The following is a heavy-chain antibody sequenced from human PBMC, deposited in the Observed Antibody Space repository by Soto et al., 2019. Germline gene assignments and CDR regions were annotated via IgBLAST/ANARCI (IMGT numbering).Heavy chain of an antibody. J-gene: IGHJ4*02. Sequence: QVQLVQSGAEVKKPGASVKVSCKASGYTFISYYMHWVRQAPGQGLEWMGIVNLSGGGTSYAQKFQGRVTMTRDTSTSTLYMELSSLRSEDTAVYYCARSGHDELLYEKPQFDYWGQGTLVTVSS. CDR2: VNLSGGGT. V-gene: IGHV1-46*01. CDR3: ARSGHDELLYEKPQFDY. D-gene: IGHD2-2*02. CDR1: GYTFISYY.